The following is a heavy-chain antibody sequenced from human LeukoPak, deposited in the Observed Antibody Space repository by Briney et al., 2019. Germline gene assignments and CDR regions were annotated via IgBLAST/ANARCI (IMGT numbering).Heavy chain of an antibody. J-gene: IGHJ3*02. CDR1: GVSVSDGRYY. CDR3: ATPYCSSISCLDVFSM. CDR2: KYYSGSA. D-gene: IGHD2-2*01. V-gene: IGHV4-31*03. Sequence: SETLSLTCNVSGVSVSDGRYYWTWIRQHPGKSLEWIGYKYYSGSAKYNPSLKSRLTISVDTSKNQFSLQLTSVTAADTATYYCATPYCSSISCLDVFSMWGQGTRVTVSS.